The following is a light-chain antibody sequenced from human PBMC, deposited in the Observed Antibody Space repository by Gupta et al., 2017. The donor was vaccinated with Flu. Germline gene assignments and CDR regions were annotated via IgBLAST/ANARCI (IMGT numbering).Light chain of an antibody. J-gene: IGLJ3*02. CDR3: SSYTITSTLWV. CDR2: EVN. CDR1: SSDVGAYDY. Sequence: QSALTQPASVSGSPGQSITISCTGTSSDVGAYDYVSWYQQHPGKAPKLMIYEVNNRPSGVSNRFFGSKSGNTASLTISGLQAEDESDYYCSSYTITSTLWVFGGGTKLTVL. V-gene: IGLV2-14*01.